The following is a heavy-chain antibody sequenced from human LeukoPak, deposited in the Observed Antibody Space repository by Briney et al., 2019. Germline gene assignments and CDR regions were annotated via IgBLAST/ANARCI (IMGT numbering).Heavy chain of an antibody. J-gene: IGHJ4*02. Sequence: PGGSLRLSCAASGFAFSSYEMHWVRQAPGKGLEWVSAISGSGGSTYYADSVKGRFTISRDNSKNTLYLQMNSLRAEDTAVYYCAKRGYDYVWGSYRTPFDYWGQGTLVTVSS. CDR3: AKRGYDYVWGSYRTPFDY. CDR2: ISGSGGST. D-gene: IGHD3-16*02. V-gene: IGHV3-23*01. CDR1: GFAFSSYE.